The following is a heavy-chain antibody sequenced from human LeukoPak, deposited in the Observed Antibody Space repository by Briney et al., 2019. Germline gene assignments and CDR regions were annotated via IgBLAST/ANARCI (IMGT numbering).Heavy chain of an antibody. CDR3: TRRGSYFDS. Sequence: PGGSLRLSCTASGFTFRNYEMSWVRQAPGKGLEWVGFIRSKAYGGTTEYAASVNGRFSISRDDSKTIAQLQMNSLKAEDTAVYYCTRRGSYFDSWGQGTLVTVSS. CDR2: IRSKAYGGTT. V-gene: IGHV3-49*04. J-gene: IGHJ4*02. D-gene: IGHD1-26*01. CDR1: GFTFRNYE.